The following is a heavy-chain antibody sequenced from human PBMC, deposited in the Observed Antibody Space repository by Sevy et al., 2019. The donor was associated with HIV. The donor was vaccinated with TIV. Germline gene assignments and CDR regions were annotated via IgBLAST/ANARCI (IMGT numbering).Heavy chain of an antibody. CDR1: GYTFTSYD. CDR2: MNPNSGNT. V-gene: IGHV1-8*01. CDR3: ARGRITMVRGVQNAFDI. Sequence: ASVKVSCKASGYTFTSYDINWVRQATGQGLEWMGWMNPNSGNTGYAQKFQGRVTMTRNTSISTAYMELSSLRSEDTVVYYCARGRITMVRGVQNAFDIWGQGTMVTVSS. D-gene: IGHD3-10*01. J-gene: IGHJ3*02.